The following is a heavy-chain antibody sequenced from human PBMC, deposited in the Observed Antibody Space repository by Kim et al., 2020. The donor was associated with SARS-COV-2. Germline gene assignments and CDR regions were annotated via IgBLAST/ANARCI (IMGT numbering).Heavy chain of an antibody. D-gene: IGHD3-10*01. J-gene: IGHJ4*02. CDR2: GKGT. Sequence: GKGTDYVDSVKGLLTLSRDNSKNSASLQLNSLRVEDTALYYCATGGHYFGSWGQGTLVTVS. CDR3: ATGGHYFGS. V-gene: IGHV3-7*01.